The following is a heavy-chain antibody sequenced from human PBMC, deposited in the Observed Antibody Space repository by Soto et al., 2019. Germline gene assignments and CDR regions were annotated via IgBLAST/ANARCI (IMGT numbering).Heavy chain of an antibody. CDR3: TLDLTWSEDY. Sequence: PGGSLRLSCAASGFTYSNYAMNWVRQAPEKGLEWVAYISASSSSIYYADSVKGRFTISRDNAKNSLYLQMNSLRDEDTAVYYCTLDLTWSEDYWGQGVQVTVSS. V-gene: IGHV3-48*02. CDR2: ISASSSSI. D-gene: IGHD3-9*01. J-gene: IGHJ4*02. CDR1: GFTYSNYA.